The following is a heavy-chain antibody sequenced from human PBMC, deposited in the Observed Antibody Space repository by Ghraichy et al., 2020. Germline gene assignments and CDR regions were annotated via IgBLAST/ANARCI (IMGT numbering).Heavy chain of an antibody. D-gene: IGHD6-19*01. CDR3: ARVRYSSGWYQDY. V-gene: IGHV3-7*03. CDR1: GFTFSSYW. CDR2: IKQDGSEK. Sequence: GGSLRLSCAASGFTFSSYWMSWVRQAPGKGLEWVANIKQDGSEKYYVDSVKGRFTISRDNAKNSLYLQMNSLRAEDTAVYYCARVRYSSGWYQDYWGQGTLVTVSS. J-gene: IGHJ4*02.